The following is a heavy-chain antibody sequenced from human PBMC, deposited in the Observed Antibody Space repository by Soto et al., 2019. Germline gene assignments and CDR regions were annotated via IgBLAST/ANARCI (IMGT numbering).Heavy chain of an antibody. D-gene: IGHD6-19*01. Sequence: GGSLRLSCAASGFTFSSYGMHWVRQAPGKGLEWVAVIWYDGSNKYYADSVKGRFTISRDNSKNTLYLQMNSLRAEDTAVYYCARSNSSGWYYFDYWGQGTLVTVSS. V-gene: IGHV3-33*01. CDR2: IWYDGSNK. J-gene: IGHJ4*02. CDR1: GFTFSSYG. CDR3: ARSNSSGWYYFDY.